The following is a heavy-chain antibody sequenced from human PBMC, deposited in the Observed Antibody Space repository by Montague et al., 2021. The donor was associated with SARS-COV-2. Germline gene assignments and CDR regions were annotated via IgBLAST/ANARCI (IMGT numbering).Heavy chain of an antibody. Sequence: SETLSLTCAVYGGSFSGYYWSWIRQPPGKGLEWIGEINHSGSTNYNPSLKSRVTISVDTSKNQFSLKLSSVTAADTAVYYCAKCYDYVWGCYRYLHWFDLWGQGTLVTVSS. CDR1: GGSFSGYY. J-gene: IGHJ5*02. D-gene: IGHD3-16*02. CDR2: INHSGST. V-gene: IGHV4-34*01. CDR3: AKCYDYVWGCYRYLHWFDL.